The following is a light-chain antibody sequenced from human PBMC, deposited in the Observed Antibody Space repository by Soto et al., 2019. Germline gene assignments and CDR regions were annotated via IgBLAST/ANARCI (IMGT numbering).Light chain of an antibody. Sequence: EIVMTQSPATLSVSPGERATLSCRASQSVSSNLAWYQQKPGQAPRLLIYGASTRATGIPARFSGSGSGTEFTLTISRLQSEDFAVYYCQQYNNWAPRYTFGQGTKPEIK. CDR2: GAS. CDR3: QQYNNWAPRYT. CDR1: QSVSSN. V-gene: IGKV3-15*01. J-gene: IGKJ2*01.